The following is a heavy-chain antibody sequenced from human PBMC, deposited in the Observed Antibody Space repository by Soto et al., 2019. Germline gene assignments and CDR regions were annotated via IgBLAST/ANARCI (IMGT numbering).Heavy chain of an antibody. V-gene: IGHV4-4*02. Sequence: QVQLQESGPGLVKPSGTLSLTCAVSGGSISSSNWWSWVRQPPGKGLEWIGEIYHSGSTNYNPSLKSTVTLSVDKSKNAFSLQLSSVPDADTARYYCARDPPLPAALVDWGQGTLVTVSS. CDR1: GGSISSSNW. J-gene: IGHJ4*02. D-gene: IGHD2-2*01. CDR2: IYHSGST. CDR3: ARDPPLPAALVD.